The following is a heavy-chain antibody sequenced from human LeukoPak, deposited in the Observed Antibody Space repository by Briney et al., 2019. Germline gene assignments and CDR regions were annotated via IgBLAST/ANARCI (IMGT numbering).Heavy chain of an antibody. D-gene: IGHD4-17*01. CDR2: IYHSGST. CDR3: ARLSPSDYGDYGFVLADY. Sequence: PSETLSLTCTVSGGSISSGGYYWSWIRQPPGKGLEWIGYIYHSGSTYYNPSLKSRVTISVDRSKNQFSLKLSSVTAADTAVYYCARLSPSDYGDYGFVLADYWGQGTLVTVSS. CDR1: GGSISSGGYY. V-gene: IGHV4-30-2*01. J-gene: IGHJ4*02.